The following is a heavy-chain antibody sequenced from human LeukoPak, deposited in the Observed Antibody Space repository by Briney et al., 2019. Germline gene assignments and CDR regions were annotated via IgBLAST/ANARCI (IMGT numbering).Heavy chain of an antibody. CDR2: IYYSGST. D-gene: IGHD2-2*01. CDR3: ARHLGDVVVVPAAKNWFDP. Sequence: KPSETLSLTCTVSGGSINSSSYYWGWIRQPPGKGLEWIGSIYYSGSTYYNPSLKSRVTISVDTSKNQFSLKLSSVTAADTAVYYCARHLGDVVVVPAAKNWFDPWGQGTLVTVSS. V-gene: IGHV4-39*01. J-gene: IGHJ5*02. CDR1: GGSINSSSYY.